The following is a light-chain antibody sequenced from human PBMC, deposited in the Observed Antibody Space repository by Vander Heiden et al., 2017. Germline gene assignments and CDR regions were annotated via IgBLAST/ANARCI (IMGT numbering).Light chain of an antibody. CDR2: KDS. V-gene: IGLV3-25*03. J-gene: IGLJ2*01. Sequence: SYELTQPPSVSVSPGQTARITCSGDALPKQYAYWYQQKPGQAPVLVIYKDSERPSGIPERFSGSSSGTTVTLNITGVQAEDEADYYWQSADSSGTYRVFGGGTKLTVL. CDR1: ALPKQY. CDR3: QSADSSGTYRV.